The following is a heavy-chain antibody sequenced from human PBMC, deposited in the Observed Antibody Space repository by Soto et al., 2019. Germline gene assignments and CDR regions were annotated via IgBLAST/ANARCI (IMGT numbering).Heavy chain of an antibody. J-gene: IGHJ5*02. D-gene: IGHD2-15*01. CDR1: GFTFGIYS. V-gene: IGHV3-48*02. CDR2: INGSSSTM. Sequence: EVQLVESGGGLVQRGGSLRLSCAASGFTFGIYSMNWVRQAPGTGLELISYINGSSSTMYYADSVKGRFIISRDNADNSLYLQMNSMRDADTAVYYCARGDRFRCSGDRCFSDGLFLSWGQGTLVTVSS. CDR3: ARGDRFRCSGDRCFSDGLFLS.